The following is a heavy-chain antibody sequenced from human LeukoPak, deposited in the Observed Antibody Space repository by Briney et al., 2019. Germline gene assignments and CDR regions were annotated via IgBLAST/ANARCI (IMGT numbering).Heavy chain of an antibody. CDR3: ARDRRAVAGLAVDY. J-gene: IGHJ4*02. CDR2: IYTSGST. V-gene: IGHV4-61*02. Sequence: SETLSLTCTVSGGSISSGSYYWSWIRQPAGKGLEWIGRIYTSGSTNYNPSLKSRVTISVDTSKNQFSLKLSSVTAADTAVYYCARDRRAVAGLAVDYWGQGTLVTVSS. CDR1: GGSISSGSYY. D-gene: IGHD6-19*01.